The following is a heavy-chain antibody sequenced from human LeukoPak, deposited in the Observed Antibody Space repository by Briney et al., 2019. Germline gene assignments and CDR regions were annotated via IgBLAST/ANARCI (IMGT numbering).Heavy chain of an antibody. J-gene: IGHJ6*02. CDR1: GYTFTSYY. CDR3: ARGNTHYGGNSEAWIYGMDV. V-gene: IGHV1-46*01. D-gene: IGHD4-23*01. Sequence: ASVKVSCKASGYTFTSYYMHWVRQAPGQGLEWMGIINPSGGSTSYAQKFQGRVTMTRDTSTSTAYMELSSLRSEDTAVYYCARGNTHYGGNSEAWIYGMDVWGQGTTVTVSS. CDR2: INPSGGST.